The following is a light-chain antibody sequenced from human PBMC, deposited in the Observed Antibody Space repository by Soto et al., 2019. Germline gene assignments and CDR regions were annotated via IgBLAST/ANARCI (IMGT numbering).Light chain of an antibody. CDR3: QQRAIWPYT. V-gene: IGKV3-11*01. Sequence: EIALTQSPATLSLSPGERATLSCRANRTVFNFLIWYQQKPGQAPRLPIYDASNRATDIPARFSGTGSGTDFRLTISSLEPEDFALYFCQQRAIWPYTFGPGTKLEIK. J-gene: IGKJ2*01. CDR1: RTVFNF. CDR2: DAS.